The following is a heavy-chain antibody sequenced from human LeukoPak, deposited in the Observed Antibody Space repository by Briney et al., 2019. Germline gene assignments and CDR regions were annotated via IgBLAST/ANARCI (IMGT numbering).Heavy chain of an antibody. Sequence: ASVKVSCKASGYTFTGYYMHWVRQAPGQGLEWMGWINPNSGGTNYAQKFQGRVTMTRDTSISAAYMELSRLRSDDTAVYYCARDGVGYYDSSGYYYFQHWGQGTLVTVSS. CDR3: ARDGVGYYDSSGYYYFQH. J-gene: IGHJ1*01. CDR1: GYTFTGYY. CDR2: INPNSGGT. D-gene: IGHD3-22*01. V-gene: IGHV1-2*02.